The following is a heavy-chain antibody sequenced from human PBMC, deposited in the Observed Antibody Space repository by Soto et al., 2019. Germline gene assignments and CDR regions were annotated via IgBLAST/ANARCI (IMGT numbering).Heavy chain of an antibody. CDR2: IYPGDSDT. CDR1: GYSFTSYW. V-gene: IGHV5-51*01. J-gene: IGHJ6*02. CDR3: AREGDYDILTGYYIIHYYYGMDV. Sequence: GESLKISCKGSGYSFTSYWLGWVRQRPGKGLECMGIIYPGDSDTRYSPSFQGQVTISADKSISTAYLQWSSLKASDTAVYHCAREGDYDILTGYYIIHYYYGMDVWGQGTTVTVSS. D-gene: IGHD3-9*01.